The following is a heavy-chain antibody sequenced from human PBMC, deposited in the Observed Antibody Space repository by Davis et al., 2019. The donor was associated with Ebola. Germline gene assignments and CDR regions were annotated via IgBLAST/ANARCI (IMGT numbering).Heavy chain of an antibody. CDR3: TREWSQRDGYNYY. J-gene: IGHJ4*02. V-gene: IGHV1-69*13. CDR2: ITPMFGTA. D-gene: IGHD5-24*01. Sequence: AASVNVSCKASGGTFSNFALSWVRQAPGQGLEWMGGITPMFGTANYAQKFQGRVTITADESTTTVYMELRSLRSEDTAVYYCTREWSQRDGYNYYWGQGTLVTVSS. CDR1: GGTFSNFA.